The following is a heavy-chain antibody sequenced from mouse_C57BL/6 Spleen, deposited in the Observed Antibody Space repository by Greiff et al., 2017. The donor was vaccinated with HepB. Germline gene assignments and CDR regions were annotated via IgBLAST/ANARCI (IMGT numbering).Heavy chain of an antibody. CDR1: GYSFTGYY. V-gene: IGHV1-42*01. CDR2: INPSTGGT. D-gene: IGHD2-1*01. J-gene: IGHJ4*01. CDR3: ARGGTYYGNYVYAMDY. Sequence: VQLQQSGPELVKPGASVKISCKASGYSFTGYYMNWVKQSPEKSLEWIGEINPSTGGTTYNQKFKAKATLTVDKSSSTAYMQLKSLTSEDSAVYYCARGGTYYGNYVYAMDYWGQGTSVTVSS.